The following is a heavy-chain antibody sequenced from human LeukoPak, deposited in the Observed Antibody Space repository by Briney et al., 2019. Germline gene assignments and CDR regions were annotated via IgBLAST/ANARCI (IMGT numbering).Heavy chain of an antibody. CDR3: AREDGIVVRATYYFDY. D-gene: IGHD1-26*01. Sequence: SVKVSCKASGGTFSSYDISRVRQAPGQGLEWMGRIIPILGIANYAQKFQGRVTITADKSTSTAYMELSSLRSEDTAVYYCAREDGIVVRATYYFDYWGQGTLVTVSS. J-gene: IGHJ4*02. CDR2: IIPILGIA. V-gene: IGHV1-69*04. CDR1: GGTFSSYD.